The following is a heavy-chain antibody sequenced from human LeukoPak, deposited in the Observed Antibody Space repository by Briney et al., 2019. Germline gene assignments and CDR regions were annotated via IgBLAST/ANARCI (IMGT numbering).Heavy chain of an antibody. J-gene: IGHJ4*02. CDR1: GFTFSSYA. V-gene: IGHV3-23*01. CDR3: AKGWMFGELLNC. D-gene: IGHD3-10*02. Sequence: GGSLRLSCAASGFTFSSYAMSWVRQAPGKGLEGVSAISGSGGSTYYADSVKGRFTISRDNSKNTLYLQMNSLRAEDTAVYYCAKGWMFGELLNCWGQGTLVTVSS. CDR2: ISGSGGST.